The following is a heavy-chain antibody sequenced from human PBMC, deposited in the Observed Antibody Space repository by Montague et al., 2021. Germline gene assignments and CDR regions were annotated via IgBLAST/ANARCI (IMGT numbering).Heavy chain of an antibody. CDR2: LDYSGTT. J-gene: IGHJ6*03. CDR3: ARHRSRHHSMAFVASDHYFYMDV. CDR1: GDSISSKGNF. Sequence: SETLSLTCSVSGDSISSKGNFRGWIRQPPGKGLEWIGVLDYSGTTYYSPSLRSRVTISVDTSKSQFSLKVTAVTAADTAVYYCARHRSRHHSMAFVASDHYFYMDVWGTGTTVAVSS. D-gene: IGHD2/OR15-2a*01. V-gene: IGHV4-39*01.